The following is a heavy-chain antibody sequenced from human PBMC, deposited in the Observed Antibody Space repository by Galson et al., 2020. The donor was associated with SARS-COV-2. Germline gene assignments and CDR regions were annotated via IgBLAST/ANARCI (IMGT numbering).Heavy chain of an antibody. J-gene: IGHJ3*02. CDR3: ARALSRRIAVPGRAAFDI. CDR1: GGSFNAYY. CDR2: INHLGNT. Sequence: SETLSLTCAVYGGSFNAYYWTWIRQPPGKGLEWIGEINHLGNTNYTPSLESRVTILVDTSKNQFSLKLNFVTAADTAVYYCARALSRRIAVPGRAAFDIWGQGTMVTVSS. V-gene: IGHV4-34*01. D-gene: IGHD6-19*01.